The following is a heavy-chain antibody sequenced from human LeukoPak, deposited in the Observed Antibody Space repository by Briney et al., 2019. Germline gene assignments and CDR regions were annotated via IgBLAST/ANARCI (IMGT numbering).Heavy chain of an antibody. CDR1: GFTFSSYA. J-gene: IGHJ4*02. D-gene: IGHD1-26*01. V-gene: IGHV3-30-3*01. CDR3: ARVMLNSGSYPEDGAFDY. Sequence: HPGGSLRLSCAASGFTFSSYALHWFRQAPGKGLEWVAVISYDGSNKYYADSVKGRFTISRDNSKNTLYLQMNSLRAEDTAVYYCARVMLNSGSYPEDGAFDYWGQGTLVTVSS. CDR2: ISYDGSNK.